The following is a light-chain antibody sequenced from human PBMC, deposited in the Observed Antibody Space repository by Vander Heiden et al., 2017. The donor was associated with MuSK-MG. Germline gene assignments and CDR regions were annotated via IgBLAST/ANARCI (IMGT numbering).Light chain of an antibody. CDR2: DVS. V-gene: IGLV2-11*01. CDR1: SSDVGGYNY. Sequence: QSALPQPRSVTGSPGQSLTVSCTRTSSDVGGYNYVFWYQQHPGKAPKLMIYDVSKRPSGVPDRFSGSKSGNTASLTISGLQAEDEANYYCCSYAGSFTFMVFGGGTNLTVL. CDR3: CSYAGSFTFMV. J-gene: IGLJ2*01.